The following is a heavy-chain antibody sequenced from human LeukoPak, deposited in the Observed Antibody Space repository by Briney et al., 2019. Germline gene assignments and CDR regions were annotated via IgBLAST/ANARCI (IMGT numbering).Heavy chain of an antibody. CDR3: ARGSQPYDFWSGYKNPFDY. Sequence: ASVKVSCKASGYTFTSYGISWVRQAPGQGLEWMGWITAYNDNTYYAQKLQGRVTMTTDTSTSTAYMELRSLRSDDTAVYYCARGSQPYDFWSGYKNPFDYWGQGTLVTVSS. CDR1: GYTFTSYG. V-gene: IGHV1-18*01. CDR2: ITAYNDNT. J-gene: IGHJ4*02. D-gene: IGHD3-3*01.